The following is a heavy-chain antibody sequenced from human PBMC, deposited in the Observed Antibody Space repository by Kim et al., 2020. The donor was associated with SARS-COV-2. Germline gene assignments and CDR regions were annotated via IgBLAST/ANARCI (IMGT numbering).Heavy chain of an antibody. CDR3: ARDHLDGYNI. V-gene: IGHV3-53*01. D-gene: IGHD5-12*01. CDR2: GNT. Sequence: GNTHYPGPVRARFTISKAISENTLYLQMNSLRAEDTAVYYCARDHLDGYNIWGQGTLVTVSS. J-gene: IGHJ4*02.